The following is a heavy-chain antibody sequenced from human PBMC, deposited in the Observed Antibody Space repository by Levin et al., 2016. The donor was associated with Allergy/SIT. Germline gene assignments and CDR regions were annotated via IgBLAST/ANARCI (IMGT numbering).Heavy chain of an antibody. D-gene: IGHD3-10*01. J-gene: IGHJ6*02. Sequence: GESLKISCAASGFTFSDYYMSWIRQAPGKGLEWVSYISSSSSYTNYADSVKGRFTISRDNAKNSLYLQMNSLRAEDTAVYYCARWGYGSGTADYYGMDVWGQGTTVTVSS. CDR1: GFTFSDYY. V-gene: IGHV3-11*03. CDR3: ARWGYGSGTADYYGMDV. CDR2: ISSSSSYT.